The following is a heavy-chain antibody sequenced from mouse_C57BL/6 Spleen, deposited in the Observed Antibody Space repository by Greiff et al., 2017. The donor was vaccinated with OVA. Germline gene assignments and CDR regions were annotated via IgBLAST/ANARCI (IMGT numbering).Heavy chain of an antibody. J-gene: IGHJ2*01. CDR3: AREVNYYGSSPYYFDY. CDR1: GFTFSSYA. Sequence: EVMLVESGGGLVKPGGSLKLSCAASGFTFSSYAMSWVRQTPEKRLEWVATISDGGSYTYYPDNVKGRFTISRDNAKNNLYLQMSHLKSEDTAMYYCAREVNYYGSSPYYFDYWGQGTTLTVSS. V-gene: IGHV5-4*01. D-gene: IGHD1-1*01. CDR2: ISDGGSYT.